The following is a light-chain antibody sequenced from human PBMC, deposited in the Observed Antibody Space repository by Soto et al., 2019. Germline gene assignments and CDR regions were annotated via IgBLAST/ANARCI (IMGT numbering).Light chain of an antibody. CDR2: SNN. CDR1: SSNIGSNT. Sequence: QSLLTQPPSASGTPGQRVTISCSGSSSNIGSNTVNWYQQLPGTAPKLLIYSNNQRPSGVPDRFSGSKSGTSASLAISGLQSEDEADYYCAAWGDSLNGYVFGSGTKVTVL. CDR3: AAWGDSLNGYV. J-gene: IGLJ1*01. V-gene: IGLV1-44*01.